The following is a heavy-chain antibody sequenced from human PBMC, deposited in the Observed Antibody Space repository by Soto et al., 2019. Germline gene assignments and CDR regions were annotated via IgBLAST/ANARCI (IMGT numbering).Heavy chain of an antibody. D-gene: IGHD1-7*01. CDR1: GYSFSTHA. CDR2: INSVNDHT. V-gene: IGHV1-3*05. Sequence: QVHLVQSGAEEKNPGASVKVSCKASGYSFSTHAMHWVRQAPGQGLEWLGWINSVNDHTIYSEKFQGRVTITSDTSATTAYMELSSLTSEDTAIYYCARNILGGTTDYWGQGTLVTVSS. CDR3: ARNILGGTTDY. J-gene: IGHJ4*02.